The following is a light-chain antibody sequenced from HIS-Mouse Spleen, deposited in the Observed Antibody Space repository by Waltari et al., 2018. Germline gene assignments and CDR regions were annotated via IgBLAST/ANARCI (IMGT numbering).Light chain of an antibody. V-gene: IGLV1-47*01. CDR1: SSNIGSNY. Sequence: QSVLTQPPSASGTPGQRVTISCSGRSSNIGSNYVSWYQQLPGTATKLLIYRNNQRPSGVPDRFSGSKSGTSASLAISGLRSEDEADYYCAAWDDSLSGYVFGTGTKVTVL. J-gene: IGLJ1*01. CDR3: AAWDDSLSGYV. CDR2: RNN.